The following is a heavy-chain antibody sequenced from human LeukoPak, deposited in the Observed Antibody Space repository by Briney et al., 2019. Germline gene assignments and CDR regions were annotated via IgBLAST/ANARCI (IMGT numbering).Heavy chain of an antibody. Sequence: PSETLSLTCTVSGDSINDDDYYWGWIRQPPGKWLEHIGSVSYGGSTYYSPSLKSRVNIYIDISKNQFSLKLRSVTAADTAVYYCARRSYSASFDPWGQGSLVTVSS. V-gene: IGHV4-39*01. J-gene: IGHJ5*02. D-gene: IGHD2-21*01. CDR3: ARRSYSASFDP. CDR1: GDSINDDDYY. CDR2: VSYGGST.